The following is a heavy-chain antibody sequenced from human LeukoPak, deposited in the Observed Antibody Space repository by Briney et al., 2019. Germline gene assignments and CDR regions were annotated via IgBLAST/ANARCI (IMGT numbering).Heavy chain of an antibody. CDR3: ARTAAGLYYFDY. V-gene: IGHV4-39*01. J-gene: IGHJ4*02. Sequence: SETLSLTCTVSGGSISSSSYFWGWIRQPPGKGLERIGSIYYSGSTYYNPSLKSRVTISVDTSKNQFSLQLSSVAAADTAVYYCARTAAGLYYFDYWGQGTLVTVSS. D-gene: IGHD6-13*01. CDR2: IYYSGST. CDR1: GGSISSSSYF.